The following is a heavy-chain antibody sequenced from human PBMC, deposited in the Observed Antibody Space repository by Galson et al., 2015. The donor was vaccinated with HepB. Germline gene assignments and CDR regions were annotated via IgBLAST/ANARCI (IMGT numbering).Heavy chain of an antibody. D-gene: IGHD3-3*01. CDR3: TTGLGRIYYDFWSGPNAFDI. CDR2: IKSKTDGGTT. J-gene: IGHJ3*02. Sequence: SLRLSCAASGFTFSNAWMNWVRQAPGKGLEWVGRIKSKTDGGTTDYAAPVKGRFTISRDDSKNTLYLQMNSLKTEDTAVYYCTTGLGRIYYDFWSGPNAFDIWGQGTMVTVSS. V-gene: IGHV3-15*07. CDR1: GFTFSNAW.